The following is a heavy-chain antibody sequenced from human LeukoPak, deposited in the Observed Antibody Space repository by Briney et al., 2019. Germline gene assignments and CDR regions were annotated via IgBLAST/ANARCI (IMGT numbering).Heavy chain of an antibody. V-gene: IGHV3-23*01. J-gene: IGHJ4*02. Sequence: PGGSLRLSCSVSGFNFRTFSMNWDRQAPGKGLEWVSSIPASGGTTYYADSVKGRFTISRDNSKNSLYLQMDSLRAEDTAVYYCAKESSGGWYFDYWGQGTLVTVSS. CDR1: GFNFRTFS. CDR3: AKESSGGWYFDY. D-gene: IGHD6-19*01. CDR2: IPASGGTT.